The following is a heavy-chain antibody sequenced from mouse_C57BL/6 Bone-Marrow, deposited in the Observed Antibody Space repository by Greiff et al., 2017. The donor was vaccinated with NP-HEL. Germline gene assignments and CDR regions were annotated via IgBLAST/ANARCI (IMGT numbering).Heavy chain of an antibody. D-gene: IGHD1-1*01. CDR1: GFTFSDFY. V-gene: IGHV7-1*01. J-gene: IGHJ1*03. Sequence: EVMLVESGGGLVQSGRSLRLSCATSGFTFSDFYMEWVRQAPGKGLEWIAASRNKANDYTTEYSASVKGRFIVSRDTSQSILYLQMNALRAEDTAIYYCARDAFITTEGYFDVWGTGTTVTVSS. CDR2: SRNKANDYTT. CDR3: ARDAFITTEGYFDV.